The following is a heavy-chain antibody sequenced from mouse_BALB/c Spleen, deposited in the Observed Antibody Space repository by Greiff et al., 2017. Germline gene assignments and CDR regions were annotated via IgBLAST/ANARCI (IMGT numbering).Heavy chain of an antibody. CDR1: GFTFSSFG. Sequence: EVMLVESGGGLVQPGGSRKLSCAASGFTFSSFGMHWVRQAPEKGLEWVAYISSGSSTIYYADTVKGRFTISRDNPKNTLFLQMTSLRSEDTAMYYCARGSYGSSWYFDYWGQGTTLTVSS. D-gene: IGHD1-1*01. CDR3: ARGSYGSSWYFDY. CDR2: ISSGSSTI. V-gene: IGHV5-17*02. J-gene: IGHJ2*01.